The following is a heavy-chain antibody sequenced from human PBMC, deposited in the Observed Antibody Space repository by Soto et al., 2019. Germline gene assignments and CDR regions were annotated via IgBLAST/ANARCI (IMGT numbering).Heavy chain of an antibody. D-gene: IGHD2-21*02. CDR1: GFTFSNYD. CDR3: ARGEFCGGDCYRGECFRH. V-gene: IGHV3-48*02. Sequence: EVQLVESGGGLVQPGGSLRLSCAASGFTFSNYDMDWVRQAPGKGLEWVSYISTTSSSKYYADSVKGRFTISRDNARNSLYLQIDSLSDEDTAVYYCARGEFCGGDCYRGECFRHWGQGNLVTVSS. J-gene: IGHJ1*01. CDR2: ISTTSSSK.